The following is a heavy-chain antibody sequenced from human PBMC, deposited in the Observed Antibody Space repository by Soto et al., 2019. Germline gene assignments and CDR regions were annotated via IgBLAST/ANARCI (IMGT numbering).Heavy chain of an antibody. V-gene: IGHV1-69*13. CDR2: IIPFFGTA. J-gene: IGHJ4*02. Sequence: SLKVSCKASGGTFSTYGISGVLQSPLRGLEWMGGIIPFFGTARYSQKFEDRITITADESTNTVYMDLRSLTSEDTAIYYCAKSAPMDAGDKYYYDFWGQGALVTVAS. D-gene: IGHD4-17*01. CDR3: AKSAPMDAGDKYYYDF. CDR1: GGTFSTYG.